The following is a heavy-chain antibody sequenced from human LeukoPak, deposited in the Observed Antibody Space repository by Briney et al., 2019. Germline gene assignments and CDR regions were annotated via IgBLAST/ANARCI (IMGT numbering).Heavy chain of an antibody. V-gene: IGHV4-39*07. Sequence: KTSETLSLTCTVSGGSISGGSYYWGWIRQSPGKGLEWIGRIYTSGSTNYNPSLKSRVTMSVDTSKNQFSLKLSSVTAADTAVYYCARGTLDYGGNDDAFDIWGQGTMVTVSS. CDR3: ARGTLDYGGNDDAFDI. D-gene: IGHD4-23*01. J-gene: IGHJ3*02. CDR2: IYTSGST. CDR1: GGSISGGSYY.